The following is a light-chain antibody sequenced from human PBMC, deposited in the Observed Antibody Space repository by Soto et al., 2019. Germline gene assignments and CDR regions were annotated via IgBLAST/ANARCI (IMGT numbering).Light chain of an antibody. CDR2: DAS. Sequence: EIVLTQSPATLSLSPGERATLSCRASQSISSHLAWYQQKPGQAPRLLMYDASNRATGIPARFIGSGSGTDFTLTISSLEPEDFAVYYCQQRSNWPLTFGGGTKVEIK. V-gene: IGKV3-11*01. CDR3: QQRSNWPLT. J-gene: IGKJ4*01. CDR1: QSISSH.